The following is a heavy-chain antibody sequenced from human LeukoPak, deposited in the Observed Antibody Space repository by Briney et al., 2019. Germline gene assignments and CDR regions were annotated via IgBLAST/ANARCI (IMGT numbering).Heavy chain of an antibody. CDR2: IYYSGST. CDR3: ARGYSSSWYPDY. J-gene: IGHJ4*02. D-gene: IGHD6-13*01. V-gene: IGHV4-39*07. CDR1: GGSISSSSYY. Sequence: RPSETLSLTCTVSGGSISSSSYYWGWIRQPPGKGLEWIGSIYYSGSTYYNPPLKSRVTISVDTSKNQFSLKLSSVTAADTAVYYCARGYSSSWYPDYWGQGTLVTVSS.